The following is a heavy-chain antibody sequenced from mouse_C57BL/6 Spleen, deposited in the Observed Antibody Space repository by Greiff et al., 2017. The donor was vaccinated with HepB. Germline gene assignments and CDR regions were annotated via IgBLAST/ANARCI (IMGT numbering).Heavy chain of an antibody. D-gene: IGHD1-1*01. J-gene: IGHJ3*01. V-gene: IGHV7-4*01. CDR3: VKAVSSGSSYTWFAY. CDR1: GFVFIDYS. CDR2: IRNKVNGYTT. Sequence: EVKLMESGGGLVQPGSSLRLSCAASGFVFIDYSMSWVRQLPGKAPEWLALIRNKVNGYTTDYSASVKGRFTISRDNSQNILYLKMNTLRAEDSATYYCVKAVSSGSSYTWFAYWGQGTLVTVSA.